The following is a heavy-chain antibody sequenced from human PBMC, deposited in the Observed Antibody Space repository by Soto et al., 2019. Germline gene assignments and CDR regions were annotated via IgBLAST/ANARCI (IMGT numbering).Heavy chain of an antibody. J-gene: IGHJ6*02. CDR1: GGSISSGGYY. CDR3: ARDRQPTAATWYYGMDV. Sequence: SETLSLTCTVSGGSISSGGYYWSWIRQHPGKGLEWIGYIYYSGSTYYNPSLKSRVTISVDTSKNQFSLKLSSVTAADTAVYYCARDRQPTAATWYYGMDVWGQGTTVTVSS. CDR2: IYYSGST. D-gene: IGHD2-15*01. V-gene: IGHV4-31*03.